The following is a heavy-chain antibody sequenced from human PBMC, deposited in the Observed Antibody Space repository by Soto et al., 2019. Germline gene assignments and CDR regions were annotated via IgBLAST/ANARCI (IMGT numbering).Heavy chain of an antibody. D-gene: IGHD3-10*01. V-gene: IGHV4-4*02. CDR1: GGSISSSNW. CDR3: ARVWYYFASGFFDP. J-gene: IGHJ5*02. Sequence: SETLSLTCAVSGGSISSSNWWSWVRQSPVKGLEWIGEVDHNGNTNYNPSLKSRVTISVDKSKNEFSLKLNSVTAADTAVYYCARVWYYFASGFFDPWGQGTLVTVSS. CDR2: VDHNGNT.